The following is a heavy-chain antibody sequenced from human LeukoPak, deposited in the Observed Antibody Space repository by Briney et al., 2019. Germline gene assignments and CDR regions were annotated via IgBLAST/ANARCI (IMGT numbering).Heavy chain of an antibody. CDR1: GFTFSDYG. J-gene: IGHJ5*02. CDR3: MNSRLP. V-gene: IGHV3-23*01. CDR2: ISVGGEMT. Sequence: GGSLRLSCAASGFTFSDYGMSWVRQAPGKGPEWVSGISVGGEMTYYADSAKGRFTISRDNSKNTLYLQMNSLRDEDTGVYYCMNSRLPWGQGTLVTVSS.